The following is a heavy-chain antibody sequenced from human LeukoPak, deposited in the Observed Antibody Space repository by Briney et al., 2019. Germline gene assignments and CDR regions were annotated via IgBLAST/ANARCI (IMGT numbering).Heavy chain of an antibody. J-gene: IGHJ5*02. CDR1: GGSIRSSSYY. CDR2: IYYSGST. Sequence: SETLSLTCTVSGGSIRSSSYYWVWVRQPPGKGLEWIGTIYYSGSTYYNPSLKTRVTISVDTSKNQFSLNLSSVTAAATAVYCARSSGMVIDNWFDPWGQGILVSVSS. V-gene: IGHV4-39*01. D-gene: IGHD3-3*01. CDR3: ARSSGMVIDNWFDP.